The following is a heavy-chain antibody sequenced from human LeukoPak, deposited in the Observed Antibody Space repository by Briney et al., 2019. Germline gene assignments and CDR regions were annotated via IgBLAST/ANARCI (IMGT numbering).Heavy chain of an antibody. J-gene: IGHJ4*02. Sequence: GGSLRLSCAASGFTFSSYNMYWVRQAPGKGLEWVSSISGGSDYIFHADPVKGRFTISRDNAKNSLYLQMNSLRAEDTAVYYCARIGSGWYWEYWGQGALVAVAS. CDR3: ARIGSGWYWEY. CDR1: GFTFSSYN. V-gene: IGHV3-21*06. CDR2: ISGGSDYI. D-gene: IGHD6-19*01.